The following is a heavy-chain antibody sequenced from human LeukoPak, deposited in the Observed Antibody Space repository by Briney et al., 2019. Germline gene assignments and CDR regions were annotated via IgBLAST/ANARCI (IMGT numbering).Heavy chain of an antibody. J-gene: IGHJ4*02. D-gene: IGHD4-17*01. Sequence: ESLKISCKASGYKFTNYWIGWVRQMPGKGLEWMTIIYPGDSETRYSPSFQGQVTISADKSIGTMYLQWSSLKASDTAMYYCARALRTGQGDYVPVLWGQGTLVIVSS. CDR2: IYPGDSET. V-gene: IGHV5-51*01. CDR3: ARALRTGQGDYVPVL. CDR1: GYKFTNYW.